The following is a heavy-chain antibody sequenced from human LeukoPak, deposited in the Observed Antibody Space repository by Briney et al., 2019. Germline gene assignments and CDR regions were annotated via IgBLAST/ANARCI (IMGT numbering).Heavy chain of an antibody. D-gene: IGHD6-19*01. J-gene: IGHJ3*02. Sequence: PGGSLRLSCAASGFTFDDYGMSWVRQAPGKGLEWVSGINWNGGSTGYADSVKGRFTISRDNAKNSLYLQMNSLRAEDTALYYCARGSCGWTHPHAFDIWGQGTMVTVSS. CDR1: GFTFDDYG. CDR3: ARGSCGWTHPHAFDI. CDR2: INWNGGST. V-gene: IGHV3-20*04.